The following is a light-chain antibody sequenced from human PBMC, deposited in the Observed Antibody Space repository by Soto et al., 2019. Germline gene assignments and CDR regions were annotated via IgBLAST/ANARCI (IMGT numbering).Light chain of an antibody. CDR1: QSISSY. Sequence: DIQMTQSPSSLSASVGDRVTITCRASQSISSYLNWYQQKPGKAPKLLMYAASSLQSGVPSRFRGSGSGTDFTLTISSLQPEDLAIYYCQQSYCNHRTFGQGTKVEIK. CDR3: QQSYCNHRT. CDR2: AAS. J-gene: IGKJ1*01. V-gene: IGKV1-39*01.